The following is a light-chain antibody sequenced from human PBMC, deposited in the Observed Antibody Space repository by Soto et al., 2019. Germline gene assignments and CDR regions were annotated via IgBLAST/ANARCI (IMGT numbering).Light chain of an antibody. Sequence: DVVMTQSPLSLPVTLGQPASISCRSSQSLVYSDGNTYLNWFQQRPGQSPRRLIYKVSNRDSGVPERFSGSGSGTDFTLKISRVEAEDVGVYYCMQGRHWPWTFGQGTKVEIK. J-gene: IGKJ1*01. CDR3: MQGRHWPWT. CDR1: QSLVYSDGNTY. CDR2: KVS. V-gene: IGKV2-30*01.